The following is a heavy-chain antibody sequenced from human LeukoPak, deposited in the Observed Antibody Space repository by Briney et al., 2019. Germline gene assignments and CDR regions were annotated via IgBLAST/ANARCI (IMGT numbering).Heavy chain of an antibody. V-gene: IGHV3-21*01. Sequence: GGSLRLSCAASGFTFSSYSMNWVRQAPGKGLEWVSSISSSSSYIYYADSVKGRFTISRDNAKNSLYLQMNSLRAEDTAVYYCARPLSMVRGAHDAFDIWGQGTMVTVSS. J-gene: IGHJ3*02. CDR3: ARPLSMVRGAHDAFDI. CDR2: ISSSSSYI. CDR1: GFTFSSYS. D-gene: IGHD3-10*01.